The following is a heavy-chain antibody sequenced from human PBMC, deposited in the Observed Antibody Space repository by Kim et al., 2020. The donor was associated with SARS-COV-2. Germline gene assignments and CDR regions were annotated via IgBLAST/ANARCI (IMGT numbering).Heavy chain of an antibody. CDR3: AKDRSAFDV. CDR1: GFTFSSDA. CDR2: ISDSGANT. V-gene: IGHV3-23*01. Sequence: GGSLRLSCAASGFTFSSDAMTWVRQAPGKGLEWVSVISDSGANTYYADSVKGRFTISRDNSKNTLYLQMNNQRAEDTAVYYCAKDRSAFDVWGQGTLVTVSS. J-gene: IGHJ3*01.